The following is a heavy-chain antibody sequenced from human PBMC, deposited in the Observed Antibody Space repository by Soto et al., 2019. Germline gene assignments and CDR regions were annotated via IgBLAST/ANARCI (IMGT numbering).Heavy chain of an antibody. V-gene: IGHV3-23*01. CDR2: NSGSGGST. Sequence: GGSLRLSCAASRFTFSSYAMSWVRQAPGKGLEWVSANSGSGGSTYYADSVKGRFTISRDNSNNTLYLQMNSLRAEDTAVYYCAKDLPVGGIFLYFDYWGQGTLVTVSS. D-gene: IGHD3-16*01. CDR3: AKDLPVGGIFLYFDY. J-gene: IGHJ4*02. CDR1: RFTFSSYA.